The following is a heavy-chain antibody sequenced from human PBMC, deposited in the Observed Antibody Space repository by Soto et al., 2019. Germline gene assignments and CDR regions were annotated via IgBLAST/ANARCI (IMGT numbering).Heavy chain of an antibody. CDR2: VDHRGST. CDR3: ARYEYGNSLYGVDV. J-gene: IGHJ6*02. D-gene: IGHD1-7*01. CDR1: GESFSGYY. V-gene: IGHV4-34*02. Sequence: QVHLQQRGAGLLKPSETLSLNCVVSGESFSGYYWSWIRQTPGMGLEWIGEVDHRGSTTYNPSLKNRASISINSSKKLFPLELNSVTAADTALYFCARYEYGNSLYGVDVWGQGSRVTVSS.